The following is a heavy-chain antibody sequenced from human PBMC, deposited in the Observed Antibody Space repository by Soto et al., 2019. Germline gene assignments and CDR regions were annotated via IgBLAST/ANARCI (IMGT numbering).Heavy chain of an antibody. D-gene: IGHD4-17*01. V-gene: IGHV3-7*01. CDR3: AKGGATVTRAGDY. J-gene: IGHJ4*02. CDR2: IKQDGSEK. Sequence: EVQLVESGGGLVQPGGSLRLSCAASGFTFSSYWMSWVRQAPGKGLEWVANIKQDGSEKYYVDSVKGRFTISRDNAKNSLYLQMNSLRAEDTAVYYCAKGGATVTRAGDYWGQGTLVTVSS. CDR1: GFTFSSYW.